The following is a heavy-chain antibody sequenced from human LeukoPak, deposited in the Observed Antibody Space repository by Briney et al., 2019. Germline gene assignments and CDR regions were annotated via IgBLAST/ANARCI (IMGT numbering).Heavy chain of an antibody. CDR1: GFTFSSYG. D-gene: IGHD3-10*01. Sequence: PGRSLRLSCAASGFTFSSYGMNWVRQAPGKGLEWVAVIWYDGSNKYYAVSVEGRFTISRDNSKNTLYLQMNSLRAEDTAVYYCARDRVPMARGVITYFDYWGQGTLVTVSS. CDR3: ARDRVPMARGVITYFDY. J-gene: IGHJ4*02. V-gene: IGHV3-30*19. CDR2: IWYDGSNK.